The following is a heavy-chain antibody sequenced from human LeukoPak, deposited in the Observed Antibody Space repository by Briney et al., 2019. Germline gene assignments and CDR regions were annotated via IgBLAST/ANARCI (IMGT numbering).Heavy chain of an antibody. V-gene: IGHV1-18*01. CDR3: ARENDPDCGGDCPAPEGDAFDI. CDR2: ISAYNGNT. Sequence: GASVKVSCKASAYSFTSYAIHWVRQAPGQRLEWMGWISAYNGNTNYAQKLQGRVTMTTDTSTSTAYMELRSLRSDDTAVYYCARENDPDCGGDCPAPEGDAFDIWGQGTMVTVSS. D-gene: IGHD2-21*02. J-gene: IGHJ3*02. CDR1: AYSFTSYA.